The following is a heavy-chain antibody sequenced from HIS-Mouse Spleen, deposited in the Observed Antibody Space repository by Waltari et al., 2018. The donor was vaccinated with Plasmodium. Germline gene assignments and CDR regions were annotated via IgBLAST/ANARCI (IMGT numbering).Heavy chain of an antibody. J-gene: IGHJ4*02. D-gene: IGHD6-13*01. CDR3: AKDRRSSSWYVDY. V-gene: IGHV3-30*18. CDR2: ISNDGSNK. CDR1: GFTFSSYG. Sequence: QVQLVESGGGVVQPGRSLRLSCAASGFTFSSYGMHWVRQAPGKGLEVVAVISNDGSNKYYADTVKGRFTISRDNSKNTLYLQMNSLRAEDTAVYYCAKDRRSSSWYVDYWGQGTLVTVSS.